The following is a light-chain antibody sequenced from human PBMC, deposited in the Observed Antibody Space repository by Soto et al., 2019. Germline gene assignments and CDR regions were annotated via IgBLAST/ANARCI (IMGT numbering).Light chain of an antibody. CDR1: ASLSTN. CDR3: QQYNDWPQT. J-gene: IGKJ1*01. CDR2: GAS. V-gene: IGKV3-15*01. Sequence: EIVLTQSPGTLSLSPGERATLSCRASASLSTNSLAWYQQKPGQAPRLLIYGASTRATAFSARFSGSGSGTEFTLTISSLQSEDFAVYYCQQYNDWPQTFGQGTKVEIK.